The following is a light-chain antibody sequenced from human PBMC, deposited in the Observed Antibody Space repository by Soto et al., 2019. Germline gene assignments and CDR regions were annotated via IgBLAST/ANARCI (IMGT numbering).Light chain of an antibody. CDR2: GNN. CDR1: SSNFGAGYD. Sequence: QSVLTQPPSVSGAPGQGVTISCTGSSSNFGAGYDVHWYQQLPGTAPKLLIYGNNNRPSGVPDRFSGSKSGTSASLAITGLQAEGEADYYCQSFDSSLSSWVFGGGTKLTVL. CDR3: QSFDSSLSSWV. J-gene: IGLJ3*02. V-gene: IGLV1-40*01.